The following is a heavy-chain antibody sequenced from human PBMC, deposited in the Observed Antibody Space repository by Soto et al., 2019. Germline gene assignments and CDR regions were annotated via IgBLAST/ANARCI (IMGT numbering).Heavy chain of an antibody. CDR3: AAVSLPSTHSSSWTIFDY. Sequence: ASVKVSCKASGFTFTSSAVQWVRQARGQRLEWIGWIVVGSGNTNYAQEFQERVTITRDMSTSTAYMELSSLRSEDTAVYYCAAVSLPSTHSSSWTIFDYWGQGTLVTVSS. J-gene: IGHJ4*02. CDR2: IVVGSGNT. V-gene: IGHV1-58*01. CDR1: GFTFTSSA. D-gene: IGHD6-13*01.